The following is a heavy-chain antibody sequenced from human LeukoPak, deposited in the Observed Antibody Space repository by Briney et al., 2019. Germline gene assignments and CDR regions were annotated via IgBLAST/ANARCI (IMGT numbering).Heavy chain of an antibody. V-gene: IGHV3-30-3*01. CDR3: ARDQGYYYVY. Sequence: PGGSLRLSCAASGFTFSNYAMNWVRQAPGKGLEWVAVISYDGSNKYYADSVKGRFTISRDNSKNTLYLQMNSLRAEDTAVYYCARDQGYYYVYWGQGTLVTVSS. D-gene: IGHD6-13*01. J-gene: IGHJ4*02. CDR1: GFTFSNYA. CDR2: ISYDGSNK.